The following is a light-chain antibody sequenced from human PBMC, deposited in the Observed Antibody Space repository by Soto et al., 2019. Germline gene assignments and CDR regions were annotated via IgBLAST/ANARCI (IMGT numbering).Light chain of an antibody. CDR1: QSIGGS. Sequence: EIVMTQYPATLSVSPGERATLSCRASQSIGGSLAWYQQKAGQAPRLLVFGASNRATGVPARFSGSGSGTDFTLTISSLQSEDFAVYXCQQYANWWAFGQGTKVEIK. CDR3: QQYANWWA. J-gene: IGKJ1*01. CDR2: GAS. V-gene: IGKV3-15*01.